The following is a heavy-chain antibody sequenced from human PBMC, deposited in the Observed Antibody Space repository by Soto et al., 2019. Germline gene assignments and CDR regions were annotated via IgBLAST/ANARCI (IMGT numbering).Heavy chain of an antibody. J-gene: IGHJ3*01. D-gene: IGHD1-26*01. V-gene: IGHV3-64D*08. CDR1: GFTFRNYA. CDR2: INTNGGTT. Sequence: GGSLRLSCSASGFTFRNYAIHWVRQAPGRGLEHVSLINTNGGTTKYADAVKGRFTISRDNSKHTVSLQMSSLRLEDTGVYYCVRGQGGATTGGAFDFWGQGTMVTVSS. CDR3: VRGQGGATTGGAFDF.